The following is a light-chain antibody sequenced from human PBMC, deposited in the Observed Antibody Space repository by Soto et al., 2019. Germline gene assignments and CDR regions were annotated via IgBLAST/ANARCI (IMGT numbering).Light chain of an antibody. CDR3: CSYAGSSTYV. CDR2: NVY. J-gene: IGLJ1*01. Sequence: QSALTQPACVSGSPGQSITISCTGTSSDVGAYNFVSWHQQHPGKAPKLMIYNVYDRPSGISYRFSGSKSGNTASLTISGLQAEDEADYYCCSYAGSSTYVFGTGTKVTGL. V-gene: IGLV2-23*02. CDR1: SSDVGAYNF.